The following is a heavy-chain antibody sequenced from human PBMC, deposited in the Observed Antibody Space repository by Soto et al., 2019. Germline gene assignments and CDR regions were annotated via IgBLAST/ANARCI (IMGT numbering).Heavy chain of an antibody. Sequence: QPGGSLRLSCAASGFTFSSYSMNWVRQAPGKGLEWVSYISSSSSTIYYADSVKGRFTISRDNARNSLSLQMNSLRDEDTALYYCARADYPNYYYYGLDVWGQGTTVTVSS. D-gene: IGHD4-17*01. J-gene: IGHJ6*02. CDR1: GFTFSSYS. CDR3: ARADYPNYYYYGLDV. CDR2: ISSSSSTI. V-gene: IGHV3-48*02.